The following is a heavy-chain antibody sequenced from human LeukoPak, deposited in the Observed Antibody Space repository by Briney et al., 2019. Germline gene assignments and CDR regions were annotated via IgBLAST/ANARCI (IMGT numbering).Heavy chain of an antibody. CDR1: DDSINNNY. D-gene: IGHD3-16*01. CDR3: ARRGLNRQNFDY. CDR2: IHYSGST. Sequence: SETLSLTCTVSDDSINNNYWSWIRQPPGKELECTGYIHYSGSTNYNPSLKSRVTISIDTSKNQFSLKLNSVTAADTAVYYCARRGLNRQNFDYWGQGTLVTVSS. V-gene: IGHV4-59*08. J-gene: IGHJ4*02.